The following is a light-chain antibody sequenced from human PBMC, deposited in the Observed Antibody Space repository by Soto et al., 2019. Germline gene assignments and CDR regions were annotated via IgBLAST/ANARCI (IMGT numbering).Light chain of an antibody. Sequence: EIVLTQSACTLSLSPGERATLSWRASQRVSSGYLAWYQQKPGQTPRLLIYGASGRATGIPDRFSGSWSGTDFTLTISRLETEDFAVYYCQQYHTSPVTFGQGTKVDIK. CDR3: QQYHTSPVT. CDR2: GAS. J-gene: IGKJ1*01. V-gene: IGKV3-20*01. CDR1: QRVSSGY.